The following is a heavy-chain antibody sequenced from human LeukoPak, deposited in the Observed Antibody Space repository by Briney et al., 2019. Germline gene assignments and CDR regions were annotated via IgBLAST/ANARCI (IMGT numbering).Heavy chain of an antibody. Sequence: SETLSLTCTVSGGSISSYYWSWIRQPPGKGLEWIGYIYYSGNTNYNPSLKSRVTISVDTSKNQFSLKLSSVTAADTAVYYCARHDSGYYYGLDYWGQGTLVTVSS. V-gene: IGHV4-59*08. CDR1: GGSISSYY. J-gene: IGHJ4*02. CDR3: ARHDSGYYYGLDY. CDR2: IYYSGNT. D-gene: IGHD3-22*01.